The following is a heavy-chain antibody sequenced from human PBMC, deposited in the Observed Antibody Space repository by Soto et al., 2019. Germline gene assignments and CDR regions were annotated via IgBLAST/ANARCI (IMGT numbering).Heavy chain of an antibody. CDR3: ARDYENDRGDWYYFDY. J-gene: IGHJ4*02. D-gene: IGHD2-21*02. Sequence: QVQLQESGPGLVKPSETLSLTCTVSGGSISGFFWSWIRQPPGKGLEWIGYIYSSGNTNYNPSLKRRVTLSVDTSKNQFSLKLRSVTAADTAVYYCARDYENDRGDWYYFDYWGLGTLVTVSS. CDR2: IYSSGNT. V-gene: IGHV4-59*01. CDR1: GGSISGFF.